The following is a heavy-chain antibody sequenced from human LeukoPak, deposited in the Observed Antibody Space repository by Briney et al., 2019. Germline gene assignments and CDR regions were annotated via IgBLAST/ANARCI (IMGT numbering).Heavy chain of an antibody. Sequence: PGGSLRLSCAASGFTFSSSDMHWVRQPTGKGLEWVSAIGTIGDTYYPGSVKGRFTISRENAKNTLYLQMNSLRAGDTAVYYCAKGAYYGDWGQGTLVTISS. V-gene: IGHV3-13*01. CDR1: GFTFSSSD. D-gene: IGHD3-3*01. CDR3: AKGAYYGD. CDR2: IGTIGDT. J-gene: IGHJ4*02.